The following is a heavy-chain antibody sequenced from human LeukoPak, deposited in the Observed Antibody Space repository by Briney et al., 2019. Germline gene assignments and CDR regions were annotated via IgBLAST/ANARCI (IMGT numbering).Heavy chain of an antibody. D-gene: IGHD1-26*01. CDR3: AKDRRGSYYYYYYMDV. CDR2: ISWDGGST. Sequence: GGSLRLSCAASGFTFDDYAMHWVRQAPGKGLEWVSLISWDGGSTYYADSVKGRFTISRDNSKTSLYLQMYSLRAEDPDLYYCAKDRRGSYYYYYYMDVWGKGPTVTVSS. CDR1: GFTFDDYA. J-gene: IGHJ6*03. V-gene: IGHV3-43D*03.